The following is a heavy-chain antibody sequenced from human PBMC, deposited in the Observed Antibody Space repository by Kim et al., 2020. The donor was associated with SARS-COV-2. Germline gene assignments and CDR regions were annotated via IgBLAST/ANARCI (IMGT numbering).Heavy chain of an antibody. CDR3: ARGKNDMDV. V-gene: IGHV3-74*01. CDR2: IKSDGTTT. J-gene: IGHJ6*02. CDR1: GFAFRGYW. Sequence: GGSLRLSCAASGFAFRGYWMNWLRQAPGKGLVWVSNIKSDGTTTNYADSVKGRFTVSRDNTQNTVYLQMNSLRAEDTAVYYCARGKNDMDVWGQGTMVIV.